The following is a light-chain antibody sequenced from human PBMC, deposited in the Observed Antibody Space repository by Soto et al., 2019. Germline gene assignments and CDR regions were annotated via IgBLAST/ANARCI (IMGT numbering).Light chain of an antibody. CDR3: CSYVSTDNGV. V-gene: IGLV2-11*01. J-gene: IGLJ3*02. Sequence: QSALTQPRSVSGSPGQSVTISCTGTSSDVGAYNYVSWYQQRPGEAPKLMIYDVSQRPSGVPDRFSGSKSGNTASLTVSGLRSEDEADYYCCSYVSTDNGVFGGGTKLTVL. CDR2: DVS. CDR1: SSDVGAYNY.